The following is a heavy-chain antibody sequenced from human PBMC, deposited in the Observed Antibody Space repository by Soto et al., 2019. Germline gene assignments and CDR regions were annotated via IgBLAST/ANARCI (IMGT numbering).Heavy chain of an antibody. D-gene: IGHD3-22*01. CDR1: GGSISSGGYY. CDR2: IYYSGST. J-gene: IGHJ4*02. CDR3: ARAGYDSSVYYPFLVY. Sequence: PSETLSLTCTVSGGSISSGGYYWSWIRQHPGKGLEWIGYIYYSGSTYYNPSLKSRVTISVDTSKNQFSLKLSSVTAADTAVYYCARAGYDSSVYYPFLVYWGRGTLVTVSS. V-gene: IGHV4-31*03.